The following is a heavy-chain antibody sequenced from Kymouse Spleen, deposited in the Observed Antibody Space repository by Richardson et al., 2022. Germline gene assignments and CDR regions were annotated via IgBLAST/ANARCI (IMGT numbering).Heavy chain of an antibody. CDR3: ARGGTMVRGPYYYGMDV. J-gene: IGHJ6*02. CDR2: IGTAGDT. D-gene: IGHD3-10*01. Sequence: EVQLVESGGGLVQPGGSLRLSCAASGFTFSSYDMHWVRQATGKGLEWVSAIGTAGDTYYPGSVKGRFTISRENAKNSLYLQMNSLRAGDTAVYYCARGGTMVRGPYYYGMDVWGQGTTVTVSS. V-gene: IGHV3-13*01. CDR1: GFTFSSYD.